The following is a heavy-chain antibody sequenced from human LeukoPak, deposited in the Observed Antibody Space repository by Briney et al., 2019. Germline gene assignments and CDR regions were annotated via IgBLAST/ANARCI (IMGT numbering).Heavy chain of an antibody. CDR3: ARLGELSSDGY. CDR2: MNPNSGNT. J-gene: IGHJ4*02. CDR1: GYTFTSYD. D-gene: IGHD3-16*02. Sequence: ASVKVSCKDSGYTFTSYDINWVRQATGQGPEWMGWMNPNSGNTGYEQTFRGRVSITRNTSISTAYMELSSLLTEDTAVYYCARLGELSSDGYWGQGTPVTVSS. V-gene: IGHV1-8*03.